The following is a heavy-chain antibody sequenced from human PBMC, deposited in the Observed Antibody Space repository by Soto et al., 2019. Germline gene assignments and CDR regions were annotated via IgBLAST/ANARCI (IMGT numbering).Heavy chain of an antibody. CDR1: GYTFTSYA. CDR3: ARVLRAAAGTYISSVDY. D-gene: IGHD6-13*01. Sequence: AAVKVSCKASGYTFTSYAMHWVRQAPGQRLEWMGWINAGNGNTKYSQKFQGRVTITRDTSASTAYMELSSLRSEDTAVYYCARVLRAAAGTYISSVDYWGQGTLVTVSS. V-gene: IGHV1-3*01. J-gene: IGHJ4*02. CDR2: INAGNGNT.